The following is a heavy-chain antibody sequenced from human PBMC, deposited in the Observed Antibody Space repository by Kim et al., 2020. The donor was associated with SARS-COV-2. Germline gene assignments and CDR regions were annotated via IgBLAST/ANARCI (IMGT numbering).Heavy chain of an antibody. V-gene: IGHV1-3*01. CDR3: ARGVTMVRGVRPYHYEY. CDR1: GYSFTSYA. D-gene: IGHD3-10*01. J-gene: IGHJ4*02. CDR2: INAGNGNT. Sequence: ASVKVSCKASGYSFTSYAIHWVRQAPGQRPEWMGWINAGNGNTKYSQRFQGRVTFTRDTSASTAYMELSSSEDTAVYYCARGVTMVRGVRPYHYEYWGQG.